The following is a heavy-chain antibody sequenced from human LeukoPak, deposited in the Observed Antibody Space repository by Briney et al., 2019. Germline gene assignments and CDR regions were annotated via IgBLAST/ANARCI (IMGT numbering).Heavy chain of an antibody. Sequence: SETLSLTCTVSGGSISSYYWSWIRQPPGKGLEWIRYIYYSGSTNYNPSLKSRVTISVDTSKNQFSLKLSSATAADTAVYYCAGSDCSGGSCYPSSYYYYGMDVWGQGTTVTVSS. CDR2: IYYSGST. V-gene: IGHV4-59*01. CDR1: GGSISSYY. D-gene: IGHD2-15*01. J-gene: IGHJ6*02. CDR3: AGSDCSGGSCYPSSYYYYGMDV.